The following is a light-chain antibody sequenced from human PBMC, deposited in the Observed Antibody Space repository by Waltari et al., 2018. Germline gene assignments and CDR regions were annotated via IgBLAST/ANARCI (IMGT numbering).Light chain of an antibody. CDR3: RSHSTNNIVL. CDR2: DVN. V-gene: IGLV2-14*01. J-gene: IGLJ2*01. CDR1: SGDIGGSAF. Sequence: QSGLTQPASVSASPGESITISCTGTSGDIGGSAFVSWYQHHPGRAPKVLIFDVNHRPSGISDRFAGSKSGNTASLTISELQPEDDADYYCRSHSTNNIVLFGGGTKVTVL.